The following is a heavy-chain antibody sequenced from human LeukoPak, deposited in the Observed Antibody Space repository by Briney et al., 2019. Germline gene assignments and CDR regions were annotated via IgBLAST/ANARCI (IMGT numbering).Heavy chain of an antibody. V-gene: IGHV4-4*02. J-gene: IGHJ4*02. CDR3: ARVNINNWHSCDY. Sequence: SETLSLTCAVSGGSISSNNWWGWVRQPPGKGLEWIGEIYHSGSPNYNPSLKSRVTISVDKSRNHFSLNLGSVTAADTAVYYCARVNINNWHSCDYWGQGTLVTVSS. CDR2: IYHSGSP. D-gene: IGHD1-1*01. CDR1: GGSISSNNW.